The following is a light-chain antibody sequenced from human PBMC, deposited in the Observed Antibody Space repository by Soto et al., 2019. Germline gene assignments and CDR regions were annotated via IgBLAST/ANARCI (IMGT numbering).Light chain of an antibody. Sequence: QSVLTQPASVSGSPGQSITISCTGTSSDVGGYNYVSWYQQHPGKAPKLMIYDVSNRPSGISTRFSGSKSGNTASLTISGLQAEDEADYYCSSYTHNNTPWLFGGGTKLTVL. V-gene: IGLV2-14*01. CDR3: SSYTHNNTPWL. J-gene: IGLJ3*02. CDR1: SSDVGGYNY. CDR2: DVS.